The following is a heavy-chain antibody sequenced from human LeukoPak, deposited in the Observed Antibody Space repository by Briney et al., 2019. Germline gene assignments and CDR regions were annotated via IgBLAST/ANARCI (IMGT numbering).Heavy chain of an antibody. CDR2: ISYDGSNK. D-gene: IGHD4-17*01. J-gene: IGHJ4*02. V-gene: IGHV3-30*03. CDR3: ARDGMGFDYGDYNY. CDR1: GFTFSSYA. Sequence: GGSLRLSCAASGFTFSSYAMTWVRQAPGKGLEWVAVISYDGSNKYYADSVKGRFTISGDNAKNSLCLQMNSLRAEDTAVYYCARDGMGFDYGDYNYWGQGTLVTVSS.